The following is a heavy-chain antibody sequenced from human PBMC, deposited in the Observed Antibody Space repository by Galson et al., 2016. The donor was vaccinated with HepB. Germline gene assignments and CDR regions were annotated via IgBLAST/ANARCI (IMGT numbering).Heavy chain of an antibody. D-gene: IGHD7-27*01. CDR3: TRVFLLGRGFNT. V-gene: IGHV6-1*01. CDR1: GDSVPSNTAG. Sequence: CAISGDSVPSNTAGWNWIRQSPSRGLEWLGRTYYRSQWSSDYAESVRSRITISADTSKNQFSLQLNSVTLEDTAVYYCTRVFLLGRGFNTWGQGTLVTVSS. J-gene: IGHJ5*02. CDR2: TYYRSQWSS.